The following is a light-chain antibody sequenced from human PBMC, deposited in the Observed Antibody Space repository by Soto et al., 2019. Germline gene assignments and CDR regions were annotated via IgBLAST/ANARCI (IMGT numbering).Light chain of an antibody. Sequence: QSALTQPGSVSGSPGQSITISGTGTSSDVGGYNYVSWYQQHPGKAPKLMIYDVSNRPSGVSNRFSGSKSGNTASLTISGLQAEDEADYYCSSYTSSSTPRVVFGGGTKLTVL. CDR1: SSDVGGYNY. V-gene: IGLV2-14*01. CDR3: SSYTSSSTPRVV. CDR2: DVS. J-gene: IGLJ2*01.